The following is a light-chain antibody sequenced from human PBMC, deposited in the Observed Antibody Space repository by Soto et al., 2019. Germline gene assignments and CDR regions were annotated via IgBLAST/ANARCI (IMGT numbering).Light chain of an antibody. J-gene: IGKJ3*01. CDR3: QQSYSTPFT. CDR1: QSISNY. CDR2: AAS. Sequence: DFQMAQSPSSLSASVGDSVIITCRASQSISNYLNWYQQKPGKAPKLLIYAASSLQTGVPSRFSGSGSGPDFTLTISSLQPEDFATYYCQQSYSTPFTFGPGTKVDIK. V-gene: IGKV1-39*01.